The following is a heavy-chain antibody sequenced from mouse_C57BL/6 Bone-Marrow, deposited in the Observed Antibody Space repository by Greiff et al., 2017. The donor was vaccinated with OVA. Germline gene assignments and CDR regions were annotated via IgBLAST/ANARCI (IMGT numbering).Heavy chain of an antibody. D-gene: IGHD2-1*01. CDR1: GYTFTDYE. V-gene: IGHV1-15*01. CDR3: TREDGNYYYAMDY. CDR2: IDPEPGGT. Sequence: QVQLKESGAELVRPGASVTLSCKASGYTFTDYEMHWVKQTPVHGLEWIGAIDPEPGGTAYNQKFKGKAILTADKSSSTAYMELRSLISEDSAVYYCTREDGNYYYAMDYWGQGTSVTVSS. J-gene: IGHJ4*01.